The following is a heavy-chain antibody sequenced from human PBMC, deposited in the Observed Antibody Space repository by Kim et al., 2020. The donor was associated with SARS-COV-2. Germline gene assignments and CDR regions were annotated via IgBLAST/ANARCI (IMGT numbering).Heavy chain of an antibody. J-gene: IGHJ4*02. CDR1: GGSISSSSYY. D-gene: IGHD1-26*01. Sequence: LETLSLTCTVSGGSISSSSYYWGWIRQPPGKGLEWIGSIYYSGSTYYNPSLKSRVTISVDTSKNQFSLKLSSVTAADTAVYYCARRGLGVGATDDYWGQGTLVTVSS. V-gene: IGHV4-39*01. CDR3: ARRGLGVGATDDY. CDR2: IYYSGST.